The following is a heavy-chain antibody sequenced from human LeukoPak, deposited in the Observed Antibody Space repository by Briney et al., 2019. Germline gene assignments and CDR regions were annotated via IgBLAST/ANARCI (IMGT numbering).Heavy chain of an antibody. J-gene: IGHJ4*02. V-gene: IGHV4-34*01. D-gene: IGHD6-19*01. CDR1: GGSFSGYY. Sequence: SETLSLTCAVYGGSFSGYYWSWIRQPPGKGLEWIGEINHSGGTNYNPSLKSRVTISVDTSKNQFSLKLSSVTAADTAVYYCARRLWYSSGWFDYWGQGTLVTVSS. CDR3: ARRLWYSSGWFDY. CDR2: INHSGGT.